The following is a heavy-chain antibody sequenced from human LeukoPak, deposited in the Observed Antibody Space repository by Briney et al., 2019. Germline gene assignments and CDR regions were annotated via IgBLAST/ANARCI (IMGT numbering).Heavy chain of an antibody. D-gene: IGHD3-22*01. CDR3: AGDSSGYSRFDY. CDR1: GFTFSNAW. Sequence: NPGGSLRLSCAASGFTFSNAWMSWVRQAPGKGLEWVSYISSSGSTIYYADSVRGRFTISRDNAKNSLYLQMNSLRAEDTAVYYCAGDSSGYSRFDYWGQGTLVTVSS. V-gene: IGHV3-11*01. J-gene: IGHJ4*02. CDR2: ISSSGSTI.